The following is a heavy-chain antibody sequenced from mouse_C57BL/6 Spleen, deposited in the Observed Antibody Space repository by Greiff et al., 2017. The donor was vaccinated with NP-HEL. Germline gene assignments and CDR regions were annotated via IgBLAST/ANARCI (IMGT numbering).Heavy chain of an antibody. V-gene: IGHV1-42*01. J-gene: IGHJ1*03. Sequence: VHVKQSGPELVKPGASVKISCKASGYSFTGYYMNWVKQSPEKSLEWIGEINPSTGGTTYNQKFKAKATLTVDKSSSTAYMQLKSLTSEDSAVYYCARYDTTVVSRGYFDVWGTGTTVTVSS. D-gene: IGHD1-1*01. CDR2: INPSTGGT. CDR3: ARYDTTVVSRGYFDV. CDR1: GYSFTGYY.